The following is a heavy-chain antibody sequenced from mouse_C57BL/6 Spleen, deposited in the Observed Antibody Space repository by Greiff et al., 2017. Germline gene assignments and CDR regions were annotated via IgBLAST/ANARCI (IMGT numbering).Heavy chain of an antibody. CDR1: GFSFNTYA. D-gene: IGHD1-1*01. Sequence: GGGLVQPKGSLKLSCAASGFSFNTYAMNWVRQAPGKGLEWVARIRSKSNNYATYYADSVKDRFTISRDDSESMLYLQMNNLKTEDTAMYYCVRRGTVVAPGYAMDYWGQGTSVTVSS. CDR2: IRSKSNNYAT. J-gene: IGHJ4*01. V-gene: IGHV10-1*01. CDR3: VRRGTVVAPGYAMDY.